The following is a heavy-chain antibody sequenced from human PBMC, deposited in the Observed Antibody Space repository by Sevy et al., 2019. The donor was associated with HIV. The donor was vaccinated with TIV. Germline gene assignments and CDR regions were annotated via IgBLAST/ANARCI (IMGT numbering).Heavy chain of an antibody. Sequence: GGSLRLSCAASGFTFSSYDMNWVRQAPGKGLEWVSSSSSRRNYIYYADSLKGCFTITRDNAKKSLYLQMNSLRAENTAVYYWARGAEAAILEYWGQGTLVTVSS. CDR3: ARGAEAAILEY. CDR2: SSSRRNYI. D-gene: IGHD2-21*01. CDR1: GFTFSSYD. V-gene: IGHV3-21*01. J-gene: IGHJ4*02.